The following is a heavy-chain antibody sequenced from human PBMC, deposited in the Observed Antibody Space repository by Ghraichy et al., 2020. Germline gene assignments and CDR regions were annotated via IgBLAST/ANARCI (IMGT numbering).Heavy chain of an antibody. CDR3: ARDLRRDGYLRP. CDR1: GGSVSSGSYY. V-gene: IGHV4-61*01. J-gene: IGHJ5*02. D-gene: IGHD5-24*01. CDR2: IYYSGST. Sequence: SETLSLTCTVSGGSVSSGSYYWSWIRQPPGKGLEWIGYIYYSGSTNYNPSLKSRVTISVDTSKNQFSLKLSSVTAADTAVYYCARDLRRDGYLRPWGQGTMVTVSS.